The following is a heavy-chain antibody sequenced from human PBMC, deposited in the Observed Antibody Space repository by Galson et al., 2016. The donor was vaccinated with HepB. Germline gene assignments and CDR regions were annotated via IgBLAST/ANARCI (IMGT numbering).Heavy chain of an antibody. D-gene: IGHD3-22*01. J-gene: IGHJ4*02. CDR3: AREAYYDGSHYYPLVDY. CDR1: GFTFSSYG. CDR2: IWYDGSKK. V-gene: IGHV3-33*01. Sequence: SLRLSCAASGFTFSSYGMHWVRQAPGKGLEWVAFIWYDGSKKDYVDSVKGRFTISRDNSKNTLHLQMNSLSAEDTAVYYCAREAYYDGSHYYPLVDYWGQGTLVTVSS.